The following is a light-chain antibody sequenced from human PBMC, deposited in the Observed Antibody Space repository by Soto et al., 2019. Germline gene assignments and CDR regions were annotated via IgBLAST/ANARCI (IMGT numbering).Light chain of an antibody. CDR3: SSYTSSITDV. CDR2: AVS. V-gene: IGLV2-14*01. CDR1: SSDVGGYNY. Sequence: QSVLTQPASVSGSPGQSITISCTGTSSDVGGYNYVSWYQQHPGKAPKLMIFAVSNRPSGVSNRFSGSKSGNTASLTISGLQAADEADYYCSSYTSSITDVFGTGTKVTVL. J-gene: IGLJ1*01.